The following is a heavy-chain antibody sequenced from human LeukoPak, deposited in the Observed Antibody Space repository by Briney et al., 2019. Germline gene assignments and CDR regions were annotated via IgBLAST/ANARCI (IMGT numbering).Heavy chain of an antibody. CDR2: ISGSGGST. V-gene: IGHV3-23*01. CDR1: GFTFSSYA. CDR3: AKARSRFGVMDV. D-gene: IGHD3-10*01. Sequence: PGGSLRLSCAASGFTFSSYAMSWARQAPGKGLEWVSAISGSGGSTYYADSVKGRFTISRDNSKNTLYLQMNSLRAEDTAVYYCAKARSRFGVMDVWGQGTTVTVSS. J-gene: IGHJ6*02.